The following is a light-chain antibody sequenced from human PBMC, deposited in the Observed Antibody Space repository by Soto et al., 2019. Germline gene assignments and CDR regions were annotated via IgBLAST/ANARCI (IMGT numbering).Light chain of an antibody. CDR1: QSIGNW. Sequence: DIQMTQSPSTLSASVVDRVTITCRASQSIGNWLAWYQQKPGKAPKLLIYDASSLESGVPSRFSGSGSGTEFTLTISSLQPDDFATYYCQQYNSYSSTFGHGTKVDI. V-gene: IGKV1-5*01. J-gene: IGKJ1*01. CDR3: QQYNSYSST. CDR2: DAS.